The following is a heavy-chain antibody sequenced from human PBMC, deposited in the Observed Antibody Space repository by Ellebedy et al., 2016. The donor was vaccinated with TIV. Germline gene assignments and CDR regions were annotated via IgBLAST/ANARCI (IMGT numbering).Heavy chain of an antibody. Sequence: GESLKISCAASGFDFTHYSMNWVRQAPGKGLEWLSYISGSSTNMYYADSVKGRFTISRDNSKNSLYLQLNSLRVEDTAVYYCASKASQFQFDYWGQGTPVTVSS. CDR2: ISGSSTNM. CDR3: ASKASQFQFDY. V-gene: IGHV3-48*04. J-gene: IGHJ4*02. CDR1: GFDFTHYS.